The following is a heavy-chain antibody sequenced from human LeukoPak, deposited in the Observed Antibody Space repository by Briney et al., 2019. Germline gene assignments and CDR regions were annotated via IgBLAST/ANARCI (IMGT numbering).Heavy chain of an antibody. CDR3: ARDRGGDYSSSSGFDP. V-gene: IGHV1-46*01. CDR2: INPSGGST. J-gene: IGHJ5*02. Sequence: VSVKVSCKASGYTFTSYYMHWVRQAPGQGLEWMGIINPSGGSTSYAQKFQGRVTMTRDTSTSTVYMELSSLRSEDTAVYYCARDRGGDYSSSSGFDPWGQGTLVTVSS. CDR1: GYTFTSYY. D-gene: IGHD6-6*01.